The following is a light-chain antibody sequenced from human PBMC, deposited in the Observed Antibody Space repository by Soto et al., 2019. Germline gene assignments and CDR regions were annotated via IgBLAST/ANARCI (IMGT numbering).Light chain of an antibody. V-gene: IGKV3-11*01. CDR3: QQRSNWPPLT. CDR2: DAY. J-gene: IGKJ4*01. CDR1: QSVSSY. Sequence: EIVLTQSPATLSLSPGERATLSCRASQSVSSYLAWYQQKPGQAPRLLIYDAYSRATGIPARFSGSGSGTDFTLTINSLEPEDFAVYYCQQRSNWPPLTFGGGTKVEIK.